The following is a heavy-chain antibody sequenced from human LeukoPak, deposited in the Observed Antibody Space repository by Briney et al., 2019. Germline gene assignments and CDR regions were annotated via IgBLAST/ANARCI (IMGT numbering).Heavy chain of an antibody. CDR2: IYHSGST. D-gene: IGHD6-13*01. CDR3: ARDEAAAGTRP. V-gene: IGHV4-30-2*01. J-gene: IGHJ5*02. CDR1: GFTFSSYW. Sequence: LRLSCAASGFTFSSYWMSWIRQPPGKGLEWIGYIYHSGSTYYNPSLKSRVTISVDRSKNQFSLKLSSVTAADTAVYYCARDEAAAGTRPWGQGTLVTVSS.